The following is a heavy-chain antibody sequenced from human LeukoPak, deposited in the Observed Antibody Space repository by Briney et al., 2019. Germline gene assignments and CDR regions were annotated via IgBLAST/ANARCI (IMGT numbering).Heavy chain of an antibody. V-gene: IGHV4-4*07. Sequence: SETLSLTCTVSGGSFSSYYWSWIRQPAGKGLEWIGRIYTSGSTNYNPSLKSRVTMSVDTSKNQFSLKLSSVTAEDTAVYYCARVGSGWYDYYMDVWGKGTTVTVSS. CDR1: GGSFSSYY. CDR3: ARVGSGWYDYYMDV. D-gene: IGHD6-19*01. CDR2: IYTSGST. J-gene: IGHJ6*03.